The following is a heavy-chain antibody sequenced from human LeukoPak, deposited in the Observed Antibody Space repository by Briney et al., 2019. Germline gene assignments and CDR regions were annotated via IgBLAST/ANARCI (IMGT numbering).Heavy chain of an antibody. V-gene: IGHV4-61*02. Sequence: NPSETLSLTCTVSGGSISSGSYYWSWIRQPAGKGLEWIGRIYTSGSTNYNPSLKSRVTISVDTSKNQFSLKLSSVTAADTAVYYCARRAIRWELLPGLYFDYWGQGTLVTVSS. CDR1: GGSISSGSYY. CDR3: ARRAIRWELLPGLYFDY. CDR2: IYTSGST. J-gene: IGHJ4*02. D-gene: IGHD1-26*01.